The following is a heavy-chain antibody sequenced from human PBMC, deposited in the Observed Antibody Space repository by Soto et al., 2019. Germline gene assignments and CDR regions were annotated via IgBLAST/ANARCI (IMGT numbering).Heavy chain of an antibody. J-gene: IGHJ6*02. CDR2: INHSGST. CDR3: AGGRGRQQLVMSYYYGMDV. D-gene: IGHD6-13*01. CDR1: GGSFSGYY. V-gene: IGHV4-34*01. Sequence: QVQLQQWGVGLLKPSETLSLTCAVYGGSFSGYYWSWIRQPPGKGLEWIGEINHSGSTNYNPSLKSRVTISVDTSKNQFSLNLSSVTAADTAVYYCAGGRGRQQLVMSYYYGMDVWGQGTTVTVSS.